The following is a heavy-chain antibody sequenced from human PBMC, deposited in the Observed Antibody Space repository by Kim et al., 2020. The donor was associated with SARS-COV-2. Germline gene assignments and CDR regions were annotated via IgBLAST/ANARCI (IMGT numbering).Heavy chain of an antibody. CDR1: GYTFTSYY. Sequence: ASVKVSCKASGYTFTSYYMHWVRQAPGQGLEWMGIINPSGGSTSYAQKFQGRVTMTRDTSTSTVYMELSSLRSEDTAVYYCARDLMGFGAYYYYGIDVWGQRTTVSVSS. CDR2: INPSGGST. D-gene: IGHD3-10*01. J-gene: IGHJ6*02. V-gene: IGHV1-46*01. CDR3: ARDLMGFGAYYYYGIDV.